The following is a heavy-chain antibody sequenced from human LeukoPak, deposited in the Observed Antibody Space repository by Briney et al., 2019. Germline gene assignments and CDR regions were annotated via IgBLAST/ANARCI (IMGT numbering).Heavy chain of an antibody. CDR2: ITGTGVTP. CDR1: GFSFSNFA. V-gene: IGHV3-23*01. Sequence: PGGSLRLSCVASGFSFSNFAMSWVRQAPGQGLTWVSSITGTGVTPYYADSEKGRFTISRDNSENTLYLQMTRLRAEDTAVYYCAEGWQVDYWGQGTLVTVSS. J-gene: IGHJ4*02. CDR3: AEGWQVDY.